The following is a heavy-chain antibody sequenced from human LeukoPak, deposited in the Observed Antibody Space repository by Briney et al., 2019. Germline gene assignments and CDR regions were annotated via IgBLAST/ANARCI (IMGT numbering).Heavy chain of an antibody. Sequence: PSETLSLTCTVSGGSISSYYWSWIRQPPGKGLEWIGYIYYSGSTNYNPSLKSRVTISVDTSKNQFSLKLSSVTAADTAVYYCARLYGDRYGRGLDYWGQGTLVTVSS. CDR3: ARLYGDRYGRGLDY. D-gene: IGHD4-17*01. CDR2: IYYSGST. CDR1: GGSISSYY. J-gene: IGHJ4*02. V-gene: IGHV4-59*08.